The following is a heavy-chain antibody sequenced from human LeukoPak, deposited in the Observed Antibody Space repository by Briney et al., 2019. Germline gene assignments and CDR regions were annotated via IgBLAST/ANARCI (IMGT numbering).Heavy chain of an antibody. Sequence: PSETLSLTCTVSGGSISGTYYWRWIRQPPGKGLEWIGYNTGTTDSNPSLKSRVTISLDTSKNQFSLNLSSVTAADTAVYYCARRWVYDKRAFDAWGQGTMVTVSS. CDR1: GGSISGTYY. CDR2: NTGTT. J-gene: IGHJ3*01. CDR3: ARRWVYDKRAFDA. V-gene: IGHV4-59*08. D-gene: IGHD3-16*01.